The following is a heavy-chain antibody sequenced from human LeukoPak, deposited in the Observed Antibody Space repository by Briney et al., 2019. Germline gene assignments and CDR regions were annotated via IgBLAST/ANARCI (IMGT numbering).Heavy chain of an antibody. V-gene: IGHV5-51*01. CDR2: IYPGDSDT. J-gene: IGHJ4*02. CDR1: EYSFTNYW. D-gene: IGHD5-24*01. CDR3: ARASRDGYNQNFDH. Sequence: PGESLKISCKGSEYSFTNYWIGWVRQMPGKGLEWMGIIYPGDSDTRYSPSFQGQVTISADKSISTAYLQWSSLRASDTAMYYCARASRDGYNQNFDHWGQGTLVTVSS.